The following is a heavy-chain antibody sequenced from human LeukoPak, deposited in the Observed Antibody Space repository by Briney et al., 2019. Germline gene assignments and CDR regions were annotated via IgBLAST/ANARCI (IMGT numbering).Heavy chain of an antibody. Sequence: GGSLRLSCAASGFTFSSYAFNWVRQTPGKGLEWVSGITMSGDSTYYADSVKGRFTISRDNSKNTLYLQMTSLRAEDTALYYCARTPNRFYDFWGQGTLVTVSS. D-gene: IGHD1-14*01. CDR1: GFTFSSYA. J-gene: IGHJ4*02. CDR3: ARTPNRFYDF. CDR2: ITMSGDST. V-gene: IGHV3-23*01.